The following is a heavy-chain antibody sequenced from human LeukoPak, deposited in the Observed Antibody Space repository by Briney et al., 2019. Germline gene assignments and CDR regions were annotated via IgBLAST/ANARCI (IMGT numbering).Heavy chain of an antibody. V-gene: IGHV4-34*08. CDR1: GLTFSSYD. CDR3: ATLPTHAFDI. Sequence: GSLRLSCAASGLTFSSYDMSWVRQAPGKGLEWIGEINHSGSTNYNPSLKSRVTISVDTSKNQFSLKLSSVTAADTAVYYCATLPTHAFDIWGQGTMVTVSS. J-gene: IGHJ3*02. CDR2: INHSGST.